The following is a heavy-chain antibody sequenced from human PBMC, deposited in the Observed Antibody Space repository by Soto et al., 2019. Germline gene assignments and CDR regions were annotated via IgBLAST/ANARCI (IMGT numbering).Heavy chain of an antibody. J-gene: IGHJ4*02. Sequence: QVQLQESGPGLVKPSETLSLTCTVSGGSISSYYWNWIRQPPGKGLEWIGYIYYSGSTNYNPSLKSRVTISVDTSKNQFSLKLSSVTAADTAVYYCARGYCSGGSCYSRFFDYWGQGTLVTVSS. CDR2: IYYSGST. V-gene: IGHV4-59*08. CDR1: GGSISSYY. D-gene: IGHD2-15*01. CDR3: ARGYCSGGSCYSRFFDY.